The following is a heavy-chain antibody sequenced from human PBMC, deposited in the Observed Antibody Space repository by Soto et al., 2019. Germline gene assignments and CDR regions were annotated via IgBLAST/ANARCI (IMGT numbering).Heavy chain of an antibody. V-gene: IGHV4-31*03. CDR3: ARADYYYARSVYFHY. Sequence: SETLSLTCTVSGGSISSGDYYWSWVRQHPGKGLEWIGYIDYSGSTYYNPSLKSRVTITEDTSKNLFSLKVSSVSAAVTAVYYCARADYYYARSVYFHYWGQGAVVTVSS. CDR2: IDYSGST. CDR1: GGSISSGDYY. J-gene: IGHJ4*02. D-gene: IGHD3-22*01.